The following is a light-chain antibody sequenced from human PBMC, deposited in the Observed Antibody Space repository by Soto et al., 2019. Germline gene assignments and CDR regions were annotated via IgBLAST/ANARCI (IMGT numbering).Light chain of an antibody. V-gene: IGKV1-5*01. CDR1: QSISSW. Sequence: DIQMTQSPSTLSASVGDRVTITCRASQSISSWLAWYQQKAGKGPKLLIYHASTLQSGVPSRFSGSGSATEFTLTIRGLQPGDFASDWCQEYASYPWTFGQGTKVEIK. CDR2: HAS. CDR3: QEYASYPWT. J-gene: IGKJ1*01.